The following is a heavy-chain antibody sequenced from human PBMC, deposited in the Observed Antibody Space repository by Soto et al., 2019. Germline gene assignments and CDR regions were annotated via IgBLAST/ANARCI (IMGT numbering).Heavy chain of an antibody. CDR1: GYSFTDYY. CDR2: INPYRGAT. J-gene: IGHJ4*02. Sequence: ASVKVSCKASGYSFTDYYMHWVRQAPGQGLEWMGWINPYRGATNYAQKLQGRVTMTRDTSITTVYMELKNLSPDDTAVYYCGRGRSGQIVVFYWGQGTPVTVSS. D-gene: IGHD1-26*01. CDR3: GRGRSGQIVVFY. V-gene: IGHV1-2*02.